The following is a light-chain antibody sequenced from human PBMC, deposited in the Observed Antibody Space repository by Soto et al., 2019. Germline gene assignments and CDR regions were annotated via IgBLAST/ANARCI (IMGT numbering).Light chain of an antibody. V-gene: IGKV1-33*01. CDR2: DAS. J-gene: IGKJ5*01. CDR3: QQYDNVFT. Sequence: DIQMTQSPSSLSASVGDRVTITCQASQDITMYLNWYQQKPGKAPKLLSYDASNLQTVVPSRFSGSGYGTDFTFTISSLQPEDIATYYCQQYDNVFTFGQGTRLEIK. CDR1: QDITMY.